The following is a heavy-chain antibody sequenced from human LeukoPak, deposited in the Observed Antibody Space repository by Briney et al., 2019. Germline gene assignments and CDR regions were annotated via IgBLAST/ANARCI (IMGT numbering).Heavy chain of an antibody. Sequence: SETLSFTCAVSGYSISSGYYWGWIRQPPGKGLEWIGSIYHSGSTYYNPSLKSRVTISVDTSKNQFSLKLSSVTAADTAVYYCAKLGCSGAYCYNNCWGQGALVTVSS. V-gene: IGHV4-38-2*01. CDR1: GYSISSGYY. CDR3: AKLGCSGAYCYNNC. D-gene: IGHD2-2*02. J-gene: IGHJ4*02. CDR2: IYHSGST.